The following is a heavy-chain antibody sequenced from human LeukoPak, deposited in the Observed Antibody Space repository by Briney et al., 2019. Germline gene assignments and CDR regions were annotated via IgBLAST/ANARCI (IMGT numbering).Heavy chain of an antibody. CDR3: ANDRGYSTSWYVGYYFDS. Sequence: GGSLRLSRAASGFAFNSYSMNWVRQAPGKGLEWVSSISSGSTYIYYADSVKGRFTISRDNAKNSLYLHMNSLRAEDTAMYYCANDRGYSTSWYVGYYFDSWGQGTLVTVSS. V-gene: IGHV3-21*01. J-gene: IGHJ4*02. CDR2: ISSGSTYI. CDR1: GFAFNSYS. D-gene: IGHD6-13*01.